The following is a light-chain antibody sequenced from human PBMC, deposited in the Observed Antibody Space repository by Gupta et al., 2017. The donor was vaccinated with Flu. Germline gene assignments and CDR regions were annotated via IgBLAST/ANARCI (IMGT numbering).Light chain of an antibody. CDR3: QHYNAYPIS. V-gene: IGKV1-5*03. Sequence: DIQMTQSPSTLSASVGDTVTITCRASQSINSWLAWYQQKPWKAPRLLIYKSSTLESGVPSRFSGSGSGTEYTLTISSLQPDDFATYYCQHYNAYPISFGPGTKVDIK. CDR2: KSS. J-gene: IGKJ3*01. CDR1: QSINSW.